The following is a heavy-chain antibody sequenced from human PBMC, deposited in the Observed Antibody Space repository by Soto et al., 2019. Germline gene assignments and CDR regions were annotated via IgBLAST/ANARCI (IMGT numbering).Heavy chain of an antibody. CDR1: GYSFTGYY. CDR3: ARGDYGTGGYPFPYFDY. Sequence: HEHLVQSGAEVKRPGASLKVSCKAFGYSFTGYYIHWVRQAPGQGLEWMGWINPDSGATNYAQNFQGSVTLTSDTSISTASMDLTSLTSDDTAVYYCARGDYGTGGYPFPYFDYWGQGTLVIVSS. D-gene: IGHD2-8*02. J-gene: IGHJ4*02. CDR2: INPDSGAT. V-gene: IGHV1-2*02.